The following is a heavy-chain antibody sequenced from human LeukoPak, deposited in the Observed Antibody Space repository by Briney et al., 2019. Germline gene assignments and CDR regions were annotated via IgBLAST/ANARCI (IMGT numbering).Heavy chain of an antibody. V-gene: IGHV5-51*01. Sequence: GESLKISCKCSGYTFSSYWIGWGRQMPGKGLGWMGIIYPGDSDTRYSPSLQGQVTISVDTSIGTAYLQWSSLKASDTAIYYCARQNDFRLDYWGQGTLVTVSS. CDR1: GYTFSSYW. CDR3: ARQNDFRLDY. J-gene: IGHJ4*02. CDR2: IYPGDSDT. D-gene: IGHD3-3*01.